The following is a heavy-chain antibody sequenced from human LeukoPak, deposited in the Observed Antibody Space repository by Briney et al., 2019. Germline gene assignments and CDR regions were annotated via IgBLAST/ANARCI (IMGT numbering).Heavy chain of an antibody. CDR1: GFTFSSYA. D-gene: IGHD4-17*01. V-gene: IGHV3-30*04. CDR2: ISYDGSNK. CDR3: ARDRSAVTDY. Sequence: GRSLRLSCAASGFTFSSYAMHWVRQAPGKGLEWVAVISYDGSNKYYADSVKGRFTISRDNSKNTPYLQMNSLRAEDTAVYYCARDRSAVTDYWGQGTLVTVSS. J-gene: IGHJ4*02.